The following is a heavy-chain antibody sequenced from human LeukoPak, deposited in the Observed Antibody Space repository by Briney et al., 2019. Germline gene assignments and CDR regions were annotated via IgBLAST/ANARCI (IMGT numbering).Heavy chain of an antibody. CDR2: INPKSGGA. D-gene: IGHD2-15*01. Sequence: GASVKVSCKASGYTFTGHYIHWVRQAPGQGLEWMGWINPKSGGANYAQKFQGRVTMTRDTSISTVYMELRRLRYDDTAAYYCARGPLEYCSGGTCYSGRNWFDPWGQGTLVTVSS. J-gene: IGHJ5*02. V-gene: IGHV1-2*02. CDR3: ARGPLEYCSGGTCYSGRNWFDP. CDR1: GYTFTGHY.